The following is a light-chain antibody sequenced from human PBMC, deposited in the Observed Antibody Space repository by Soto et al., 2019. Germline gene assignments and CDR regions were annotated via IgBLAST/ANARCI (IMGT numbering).Light chain of an antibody. CDR2: QDT. CDR1: RLANKF. J-gene: IGLJ2*01. V-gene: IGLV3-1*01. CDR3: QAWDNSVV. Sequence: SYELTQPPSVSVSPGQTASITCSGERLANKFICWYQQKAGQTPVLVIYQDTKRPSGIPERFSGSNSGKTATLTISGTQTMDEADYYCQAWDNSVVFGGGTKLTVL.